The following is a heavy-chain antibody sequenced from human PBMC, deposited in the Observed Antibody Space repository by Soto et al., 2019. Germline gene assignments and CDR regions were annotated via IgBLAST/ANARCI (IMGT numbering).Heavy chain of an antibody. D-gene: IGHD1-26*01. CDR2: IFHSGST. CDR1: GGSISNRNW. CDR3: AHRPIVGAAI. Sequence: QVQLQESGPGLVKPSGTLSLTCAVFGGSISNRNWWTWVRQPPGKGLDWIGEIFHSGSTNYNSSLMGRVTISVDKANNQFSRKLSSVTSAVTAVYYCAHRPIVGAAIWGQGTLVTVSS. V-gene: IGHV4-4*02. J-gene: IGHJ1*01.